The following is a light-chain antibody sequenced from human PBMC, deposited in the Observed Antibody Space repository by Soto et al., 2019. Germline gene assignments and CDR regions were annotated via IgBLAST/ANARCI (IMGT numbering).Light chain of an antibody. CDR3: QHYYNWPRT. CDR2: GAS. V-gene: IGKV3-15*01. CDR1: QSVRGY. J-gene: IGKJ1*01. Sequence: EIVLTQSPGTLSLSPGERATLSCRASQSVRGYLAWYQHKPGQPPRLLIYGASTRATGIPGRFSGSGSGTEFTLIISSLQSEDFAVYYCQHYYNWPRTFGQGTKVEIK.